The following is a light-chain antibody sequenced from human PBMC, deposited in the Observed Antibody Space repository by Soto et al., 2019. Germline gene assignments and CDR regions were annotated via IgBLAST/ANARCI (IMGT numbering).Light chain of an antibody. CDR1: QSIRNN. CDR2: GAS. Sequence: DIVMTQSPATLSVSPGEGATLSCRASQSIRNNLAWYQHKPGQAPRLLIYGASTGATGVPARFSGSGSGTEFTLTISSMQSEDFAAYYCQQYNNWPRTFGQGTKVDIK. V-gene: IGKV3-15*01. J-gene: IGKJ1*01. CDR3: QQYNNWPRT.